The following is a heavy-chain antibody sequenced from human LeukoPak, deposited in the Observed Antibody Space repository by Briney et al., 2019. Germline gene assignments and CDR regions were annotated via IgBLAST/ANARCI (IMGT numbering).Heavy chain of an antibody. V-gene: IGHV3-11*01. Sequence: GGSLRLSCAASGFTFREYYMTWIRQAPRKGLEWVSYIDASGVIYYADSVKGRFTISRDNAKNSLYLQMNSLRDEDTAVYYCVREYFGTFDHWGQGTLVTVSS. CDR2: IDASGVI. D-gene: IGHD3-10*01. J-gene: IGHJ4*02. CDR1: GFTFREYY. CDR3: VREYFGTFDH.